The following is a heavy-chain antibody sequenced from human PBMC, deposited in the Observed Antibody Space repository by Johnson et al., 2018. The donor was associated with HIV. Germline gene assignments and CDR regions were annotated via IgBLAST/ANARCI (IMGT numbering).Heavy chain of an antibody. CDR3: ARVRSSSAYAFDI. J-gene: IGHJ3*02. V-gene: IGHV3-13*01. CDR1: GFTFSHYD. Sequence: VQLVESGGGVVQPGRSLRLSCAASGFTFSHYDMHWVRQVTGKGLQWVSAIGTIAGDTFYSASVKGRFTISRENAKDSLYLQMDSLTAGDTAVYYCARVRSSSAYAFDIWGQGTMVTVTS. D-gene: IGHD6-13*01. CDR2: IGTIAGDT.